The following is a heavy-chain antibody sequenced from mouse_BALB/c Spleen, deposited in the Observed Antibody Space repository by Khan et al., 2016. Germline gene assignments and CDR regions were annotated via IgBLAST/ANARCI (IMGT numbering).Heavy chain of an antibody. J-gene: IGHJ2*01. CDR3: AKNGGNYGFDY. V-gene: IGHV2-5*01. CDR2: IRSGGST. D-gene: IGHD2-1*01. CDR1: GFSLTSDG. Sequence: VQLQESGPGLVQPSQSLSITCTVSGFSLTSDGGHWVRKSPGKGLEWLGEIRSGGSTDYNAAFMSRLSITKDNSTSQVSFKMNSLPADDTAIYSCAKNGGNYGFDYWGQGPPLTVSS.